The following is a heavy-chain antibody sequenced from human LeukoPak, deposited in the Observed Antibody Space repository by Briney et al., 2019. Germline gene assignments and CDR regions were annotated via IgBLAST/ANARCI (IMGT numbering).Heavy chain of an antibody. V-gene: IGHV3-7*01. Sequence: PGGSLRLSCAASGFTFSSYWMSWVRQAPGKGLEWVANIKQDGSKKYYVDSVKGRFTISRDNAKNSLYLQMNSLRAEDTAVYYCASGAYYDFWSGYYMGYYFDYWGQGTLVTVSS. CDR1: GFTFSSYW. CDR3: ASGAYYDFWSGYYMGYYFDY. D-gene: IGHD3-3*01. J-gene: IGHJ4*02. CDR2: IKQDGSKK.